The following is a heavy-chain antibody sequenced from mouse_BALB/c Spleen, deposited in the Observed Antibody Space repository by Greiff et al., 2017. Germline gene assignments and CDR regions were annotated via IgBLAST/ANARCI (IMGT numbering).Heavy chain of an antibody. Sequence: EVKLVESGGGLVQPGGSLRLSCATSGFTFTDYYMSWVRQPPGKALEWLGFIRNKANGYTTEYSASVKGRFTISRDNSQSILYLQMNTLRAEDSATYYCARDGITTREGFAYWGQGTLVTVSA. V-gene: IGHV7-3*02. D-gene: IGHD2-4*01. CDR3: ARDGITTREGFAY. J-gene: IGHJ3*01. CDR1: GFTFTDYY. CDR2: IRNKANGYTT.